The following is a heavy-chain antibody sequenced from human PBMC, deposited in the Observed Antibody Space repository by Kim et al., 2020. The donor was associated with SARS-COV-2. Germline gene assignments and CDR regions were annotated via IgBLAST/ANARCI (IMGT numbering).Heavy chain of an antibody. J-gene: IGHJ5*02. CDR1: GGSFSGYY. Sequence: SETLSLTCTVYGGSFSGYYWSWIRQPPGKGLEWIGEINHSGSTNYNPSLKSRVTISVDTSKNQFSLKLSSVTAADTAEYYCAGGGKYSSGWYRGYNWFDPWGQGTLVTVSS. D-gene: IGHD6-19*01. CDR3: AGGGKYSSGWYRGYNWFDP. CDR2: INHSGST. V-gene: IGHV4-34*01.